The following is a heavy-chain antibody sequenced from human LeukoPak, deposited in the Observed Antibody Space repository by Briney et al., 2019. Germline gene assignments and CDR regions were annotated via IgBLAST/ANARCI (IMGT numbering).Heavy chain of an antibody. V-gene: IGHV3-48*02. J-gene: IGHJ4*02. CDR3: ARGRDYSFWSGYGGFDY. CDR1: GFTFNSYS. Sequence: GGSLRLSCAASGFTFNSYSMNWVRQAPGKGLEWVSYIGSRSSTMYYADSVKGRFTISRDNAKNSLYLEMNSLRDEDMAVYYCARGRDYSFWSGYGGFDYWGQGALVTVSS. D-gene: IGHD3-3*01. CDR2: IGSRSSTM.